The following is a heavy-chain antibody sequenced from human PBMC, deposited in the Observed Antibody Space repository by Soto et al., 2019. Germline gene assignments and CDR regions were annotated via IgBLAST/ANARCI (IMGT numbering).Heavy chain of an antibody. D-gene: IGHD1-26*01. J-gene: IGHJ4*02. CDR2: IDPSDSYT. V-gene: IGHV5-10-1*01. CDR1: GYIFTSYW. Sequence: GESLKISCNGSGYIFTSYWISWVRQMPGKGLEWMGRIDPSDSYTNYSPSFQGHVTISADKSISTAYLQWSSLKASDTAMYYCARPEENSGSYFAAVWGQGTLVTVSS. CDR3: ARPEENSGSYFAAV.